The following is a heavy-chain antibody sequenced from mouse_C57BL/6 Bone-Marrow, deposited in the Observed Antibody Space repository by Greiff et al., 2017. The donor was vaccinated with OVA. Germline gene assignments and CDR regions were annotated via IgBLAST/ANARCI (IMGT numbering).Heavy chain of an antibody. Sequence: QVQLQQSGAELVRPGASVKLSCKASGYTFTDYYINWVKQRPGQGLEWIARIYPGSGNTYYNEKFKGKATLTAEKSSSTAYMQLSSLTTEDSAVYFCARSCVYYYGSSPFDYWGKGTTLTVSS. V-gene: IGHV1-76*01. CDR3: ARSCVYYYGSSPFDY. J-gene: IGHJ2*01. D-gene: IGHD1-1*01. CDR2: IYPGSGNT. CDR1: GYTFTDYY.